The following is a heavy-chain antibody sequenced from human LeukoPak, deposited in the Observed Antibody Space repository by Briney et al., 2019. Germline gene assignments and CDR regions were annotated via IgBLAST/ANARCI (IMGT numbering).Heavy chain of an antibody. CDR1: GFTFNTYS. V-gene: IGHV3-21*06. CDR2: ISSYSNFI. J-gene: IGHJ3*02. D-gene: IGHD3-10*01. Sequence: GGSLRLSCAASGFTFNTYSMNWVRQAPGKGLEWISSISSYSNFIYYADSVKGRFIISRDNAKNSLYLQMNSLRAEDAAVYYCAKGLNGYGSGSYSHLDAFDMWGQGTMVTVSS. CDR3: AKGLNGYGSGSYSHLDAFDM.